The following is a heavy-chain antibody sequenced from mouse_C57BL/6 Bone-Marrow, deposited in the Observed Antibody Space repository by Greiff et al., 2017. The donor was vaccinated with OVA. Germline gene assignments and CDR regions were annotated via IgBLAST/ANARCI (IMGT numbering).Heavy chain of an antibody. J-gene: IGHJ1*03. Sequence: QVQLQQSGAELARPGASVKLSCKASGYTFTSYGISWVKQRTGQGLEWIGEIYPRSGNTYYNEKFKGKATLTADKSSSTAYMELRSLTSEDSAVYVCARESCSSYDWYFDVWGTGTTVTVSS. CDR2: IYPRSGNT. CDR1: GYTFTSYG. D-gene: IGHD1-1*01. CDR3: ARESCSSYDWYFDV. V-gene: IGHV1-81*01.